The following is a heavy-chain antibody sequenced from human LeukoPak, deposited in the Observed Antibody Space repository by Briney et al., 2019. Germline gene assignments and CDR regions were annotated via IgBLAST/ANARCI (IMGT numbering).Heavy chain of an antibody. CDR3: TRGSLSGSSRDY. D-gene: IGHD1-26*01. Sequence: ASVRVSCKASGYTSTGYDINWVRQATGQGLEWMGWMNPNTGGTGYAQKFQGRVTMTRNSSIDTAYMELSGLRSEDTAVYYCTRGSLSGSSRDYWGQGTLLTVSS. CDR2: MNPNTGGT. J-gene: IGHJ4*02. CDR1: GYTSTGYD. V-gene: IGHV1-8*01.